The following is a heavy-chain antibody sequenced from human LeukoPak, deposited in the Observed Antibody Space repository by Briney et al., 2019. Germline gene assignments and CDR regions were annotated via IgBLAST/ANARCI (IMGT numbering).Heavy chain of an antibody. D-gene: IGHD5-18*01. CDR1: GFTFSNYG. CDR3: AKDQLEYSYGPTIYFDY. CDR2: IWYDGSNK. V-gene: IGHV3-33*06. Sequence: GGSLRLSCAASGFTFSNYGMHWVRQAPGKGLEWVAVIWYDGSNKYYADSVKGRFTISRDNSKNTLYLPMNSLRAEDTAVYYCAKDQLEYSYGPTIYFDYWGQGTLVTVSS. J-gene: IGHJ4*02.